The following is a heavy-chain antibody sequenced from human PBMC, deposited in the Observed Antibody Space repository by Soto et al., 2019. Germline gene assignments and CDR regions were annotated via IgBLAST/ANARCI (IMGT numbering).Heavy chain of an antibody. CDR1: GGSFSGYY. J-gene: IGHJ5*02. CDR2: INHSGST. CDR3: ARGPVLGWFDP. V-gene: IGHV4-34*01. D-gene: IGHD3-16*01. Sequence: QVQLQQWGAGLLKPSETLSLTCAVYGGSFSGYYWSWSRQPPGKGLEWIGEINHSGSTNYNPSLKSRVTISVDTSKNQFSLKLSSVTAADTAVYYCARGPVLGWFDPWGQGTLVTVSS.